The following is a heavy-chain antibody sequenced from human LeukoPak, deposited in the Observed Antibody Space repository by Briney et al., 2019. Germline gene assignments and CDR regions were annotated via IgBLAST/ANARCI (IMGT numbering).Heavy chain of an antibody. D-gene: IGHD5-18*01. CDR3: ARDAGGYSYGYGEIDY. CDR2: INPTGGST. Sequence: ASVTVSCKASGYTFTSYYMHWVRQAPGQGLEWMGLINPTGGSTGYAQKFQGRVTMTRDMSTSTVYMELSSLRSEDTAVYYCARDAGGYSYGYGEIDYWGQGTLVTVSS. CDR1: GYTFTSYY. J-gene: IGHJ4*02. V-gene: IGHV1-46*01.